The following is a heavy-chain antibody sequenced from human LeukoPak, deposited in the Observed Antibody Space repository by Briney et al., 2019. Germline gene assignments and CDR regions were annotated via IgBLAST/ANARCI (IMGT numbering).Heavy chain of an antibody. Sequence: AASVKVSCKAAGYTFTGYYMHWVRQAPGQGLEWMGRINPNSGGTNYAQKFQGRVTMTRDTSISTAYVELTRLRSDDTAVYYCAREVGVVAHQGGWFDPWGQGTLVTVSS. CDR3: AREVGVVAHQGGWFDP. J-gene: IGHJ5*02. D-gene: IGHD2-2*01. V-gene: IGHV1-2*06. CDR1: GYTFTGYY. CDR2: INPNSGGT.